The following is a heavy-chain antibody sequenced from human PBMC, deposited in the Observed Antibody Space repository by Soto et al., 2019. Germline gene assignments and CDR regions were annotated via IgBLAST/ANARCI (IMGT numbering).Heavy chain of an antibody. CDR3: ARSWSSGWLDY. J-gene: IGHJ4*02. D-gene: IGHD6-19*01. CDR1: GYTVRSYG. V-gene: IGHV1-18*01. CDR2: TSAYNGNT. Sequence: ASVKVSCKASGYTVRSYGISWVRPAPGQGLEWMGWTSAYNGNTNYAQKFQGRVTMTTDTSTSTAYMELRSLRTADTAVYYCARSWSSGWLDYWGQGTLVTVSS.